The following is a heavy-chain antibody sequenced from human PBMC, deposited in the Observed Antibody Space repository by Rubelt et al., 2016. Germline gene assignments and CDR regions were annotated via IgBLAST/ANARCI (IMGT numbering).Heavy chain of an antibody. CDR3: AREAGWYSGSSWEGLPDY. Sequence: GGGLVKPGGSLRLSCAASGFTFSSYSMNWVRQAPGKVLEWVSSISSSSSYIYYADSVKGRFTISRDNAKNSLYLQMNSLSAEDTAVYYCAREAGWYSGSSWEGLPDYWGQGTLVTVSS. D-gene: IGHD6-13*01. V-gene: IGHV3-21*01. CDR2: ISSSSSYI. CDR1: GFTFSSYS. J-gene: IGHJ4*02.